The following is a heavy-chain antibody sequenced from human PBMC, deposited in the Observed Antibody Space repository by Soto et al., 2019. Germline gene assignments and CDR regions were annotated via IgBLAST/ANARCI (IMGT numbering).Heavy chain of an antibody. V-gene: IGHV3-64D*06. CDR1: GFTFSSYA. Sequence: GGSLRLSCSASGFTFSSYAMHWVGQAPGKGLEYVSSISTNGGSTHYADSVKGRFTISRDNSKNTQYLQMSSLRADDTAVYYCVKGEYFFDSSGYYPFDYWGQGILLTVSS. D-gene: IGHD3-22*01. J-gene: IGHJ4*02. CDR3: VKGEYFFDSSGYYPFDY. CDR2: ISTNGGST.